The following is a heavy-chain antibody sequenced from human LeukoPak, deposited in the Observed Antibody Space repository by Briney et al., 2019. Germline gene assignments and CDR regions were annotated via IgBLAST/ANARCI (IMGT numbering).Heavy chain of an antibody. V-gene: IGHV4-34*01. Sequence: MSSEALSLTCTVHGEFFGGSYWNWIRQSPGKGLEWIGEINHSGNTNYNPSLKSRVTISVDTSQKQFSLRLSSVTAADTAVYYCARGLYLTTRGGAAAGFLDYWGQGNLVTVSS. J-gene: IGHJ4*02. CDR1: GEFFGGSY. D-gene: IGHD6-13*01. CDR3: ARGLYLTTRGGAAAGFLDY. CDR2: INHSGNT.